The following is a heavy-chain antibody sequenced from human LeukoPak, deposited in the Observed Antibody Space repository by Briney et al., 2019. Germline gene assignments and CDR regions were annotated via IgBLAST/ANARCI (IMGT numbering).Heavy chain of an antibody. V-gene: IGHV3-21*05. CDR3: ARDTFQPGLIDS. CDR1: GFTFSRYA. D-gene: IGHD2-2*01. Sequence: GGSLRLSCAASGFTFSRYAMNWVRQAPGKGLQWVSYINTDSSDIHYADSVKGRFTISRDNARNTLYLQLSSLRAEDSAVYYCARDTFQPGLIDSWGLGTLVTVSS. CDR2: INTDSSDI. J-gene: IGHJ4*02.